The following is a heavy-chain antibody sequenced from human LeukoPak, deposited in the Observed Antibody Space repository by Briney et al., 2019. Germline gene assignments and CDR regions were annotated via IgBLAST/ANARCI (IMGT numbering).Heavy chain of an antibody. CDR3: ARAPPTYYYDSSGYYPFDY. J-gene: IGHJ4*02. V-gene: IGHV4-34*01. CDR2: INHSGST. Sequence: PSETLSLTCAVYGGSFSGYYWSWIRQPPGKGLEWIGEINHSGSTNYNPSLKSRVTISVDTSKNQFSLKLSSVTAADTAVYYCARAPPTYYYDSSGYYPFDYWGQGTLVTVSS. D-gene: IGHD3-22*01. CDR1: GGSFSGYY.